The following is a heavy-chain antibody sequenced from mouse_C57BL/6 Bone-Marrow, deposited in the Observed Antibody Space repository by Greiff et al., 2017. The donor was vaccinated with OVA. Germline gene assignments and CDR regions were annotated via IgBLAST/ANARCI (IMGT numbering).Heavy chain of an antibody. V-gene: IGHV1-87*01. CDR1: YTFSRRVH. J-gene: IGHJ3*01. CDR3: SEGSAGYYCPFYYYYDRAWFAY. CDR2: GQGLEWIG. D-gene: IGHD2-4*01. Sequence: QVQLQQSGPELARPWASVKISCQAFYTFSRRVHFAIRDTNYWMQWVKQRPGQGLEWIGAIYPGHGDTSYNQKFKGKATLTADKTSSTAYIQLSNLTSEGSAGYYCPFYYYYDRAWFAYWGQGTLVTVSA.